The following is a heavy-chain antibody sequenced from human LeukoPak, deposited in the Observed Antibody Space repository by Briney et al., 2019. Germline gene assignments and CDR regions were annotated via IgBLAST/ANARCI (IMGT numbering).Heavy chain of an antibody. Sequence: PGGSLRLSCAASGFTFSSYAMSWVRQAPGKGLEWVSTIYGSGDDTYYADSVKGRFTISRDSSKNTLYLQMSSLRADDTAVYYCAKRGIAEAASFDYWAREPWSPSPQ. D-gene: IGHD6-13*01. CDR3: AKRGIAEAASFDY. J-gene: IGHJ4*02. CDR1: GFTFSSYA. V-gene: IGHV3-23*01. CDR2: IYGSGDDT.